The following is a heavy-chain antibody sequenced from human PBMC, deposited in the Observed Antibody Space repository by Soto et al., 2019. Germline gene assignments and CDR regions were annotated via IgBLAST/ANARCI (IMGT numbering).Heavy chain of an antibody. CDR1: GGSISSGDYY. J-gene: IGHJ6*02. D-gene: IGHD1-26*01. Sequence: SETLSLTCTVSGGSISSGDYYWSWIRQYPGKGLEWIGYIYYSGSTSYNPSLKSRITISVDTSKNQFSLKLTSVTAADTAVYYCARDTTYYHYYGMDVWGQGTTVTVSS. CDR2: IYYSGST. V-gene: IGHV4-31*03. CDR3: ARDTTYYHYYGMDV.